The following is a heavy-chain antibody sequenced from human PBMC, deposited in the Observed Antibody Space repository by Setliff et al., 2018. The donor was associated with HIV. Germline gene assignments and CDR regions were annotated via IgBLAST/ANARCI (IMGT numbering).Heavy chain of an antibody. Sequence: ASVKVSCKASGFPFSNYAIHWVRQAPGQRLEWMGWINVDSGNTKYLQDLQGRVTITSDTSATTAYMEVSNLRSEDMDVYYCARERDSNGYQFDYWGQGTLVTVSS. CDR3: ARERDSNGYQFDY. CDR2: INVDSGNT. CDR1: GFPFSNYA. V-gene: IGHV1-3*03. J-gene: IGHJ4*02. D-gene: IGHD3-22*01.